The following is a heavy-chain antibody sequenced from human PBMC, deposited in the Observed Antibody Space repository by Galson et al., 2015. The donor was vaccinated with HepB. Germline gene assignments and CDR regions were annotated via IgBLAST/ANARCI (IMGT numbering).Heavy chain of an antibody. CDR1: GYTFTSYD. V-gene: IGHV1-8*01. CDR2: MNPNSGNT. D-gene: IGHD3-10*01. Sequence: SVKVSCKASGYTFTSYDINWVRQATGQGLEWMGWMNPNSGNTGYAQKFQGRVTMTRSTSISTAYMELSSLRSEDTAVYYCARGRAQRYGSGSYYLFDYWGQGTLVTVSS. CDR3: ARGRAQRYGSGSYYLFDY. J-gene: IGHJ4*02.